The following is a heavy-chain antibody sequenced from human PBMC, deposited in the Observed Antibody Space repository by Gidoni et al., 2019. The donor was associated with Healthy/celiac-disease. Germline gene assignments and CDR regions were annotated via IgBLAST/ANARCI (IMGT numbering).Heavy chain of an antibody. V-gene: IGHV4-59*01. D-gene: IGHD6-19*01. CDR2: IYYSGST. CDR3: ARARIAVAVYFDY. CDR1: GGSISSYY. Sequence: QVQLQESGPGLVKPSETLSLTCTVSGGSISSYYWSWIRQPPGKGLEWIGYIYYSGSTNYNPSLKSRVTISVDTSKNQFSLKLSSVTAADTAVYYCARARIAVAVYFDYWGQGTLVTVSS. J-gene: IGHJ4*02.